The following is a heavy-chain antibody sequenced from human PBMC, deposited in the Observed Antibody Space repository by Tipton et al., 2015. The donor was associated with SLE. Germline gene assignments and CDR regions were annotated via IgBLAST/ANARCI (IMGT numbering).Heavy chain of an antibody. CDR2: IRYDGSNK. D-gene: IGHD4-17*01. Sequence: SLRLSCAASGFTFSSYGMHWVRQAPGKGLEWVAFIRYDGSNKYYADSVKGRFTISRDNSKNTLYLQMNSLRAEDTAVYYCAKDWAVTPHYFDYWGQGTLVTVSS. CDR1: GFTFSSYG. J-gene: IGHJ4*02. CDR3: AKDWAVTPHYFDY. V-gene: IGHV3-30*02.